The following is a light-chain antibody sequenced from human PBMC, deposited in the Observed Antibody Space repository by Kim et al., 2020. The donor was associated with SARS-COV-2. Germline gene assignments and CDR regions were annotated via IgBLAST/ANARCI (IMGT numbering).Light chain of an antibody. CDR3: SSYTRSHTFV. V-gene: IGLV2-14*03. CDR2: DVS. CDR1: SRDVGAYNG. Sequence: GQSITISCTGTSRDVGAYNGVSWYQQHSGKAPKVLIFDVSNRPSGLSDRFFGSKSGNTASLTISGLQADDEADYYCSSYTRSHTFVFGTGTKVTVL. J-gene: IGLJ1*01.